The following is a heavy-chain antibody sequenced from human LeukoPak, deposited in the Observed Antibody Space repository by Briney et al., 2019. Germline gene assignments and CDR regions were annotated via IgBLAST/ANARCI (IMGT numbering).Heavy chain of an antibody. CDR1: GFTFSSYA. J-gene: IGHJ4*02. CDR3: AKAPSRTLEVAATFFDY. V-gene: IGHV3-23*01. D-gene: IGHD2-15*01. Sequence: QPGGSLRLSCAASGFTFSSYAMSWVRQAPGKGLEWVPAISGSGGSTYYADSVKGRFTISRDNSKNTLYLQMNSLRAEDTAVYYCAKAPSRTLEVAATFFDYWGQGTLVTVSS. CDR2: ISGSGGST.